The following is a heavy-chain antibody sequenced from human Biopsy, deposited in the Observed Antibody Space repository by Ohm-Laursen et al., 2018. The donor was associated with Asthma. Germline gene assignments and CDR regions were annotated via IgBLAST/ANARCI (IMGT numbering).Heavy chain of an antibody. CDR2: IIPIVGTT. J-gene: IGHJ2*01. CDR1: GGTFSSDA. CDR3: ARDQGDFWFFDL. V-gene: IGHV1-69*13. D-gene: IGHD3-16*01. Sequence: SVKVSCRASGGTFSSDAIGWVRQAPGQGLEWMGGIIPIVGTTAYAQKFQGRVTITADEATSTAYMELSSLRSEDTAVYYCARDQGDFWFFDLWGRGSLVTVSS.